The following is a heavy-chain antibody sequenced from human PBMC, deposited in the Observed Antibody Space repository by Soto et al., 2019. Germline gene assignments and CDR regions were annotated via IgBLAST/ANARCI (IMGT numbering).Heavy chain of an antibody. CDR1: GGSISNYY. D-gene: IGHD3-3*01. CDR2: IDTSGST. V-gene: IGHV4-4*07. CDR3: ARGGQDFWSGPFDY. J-gene: IGHJ4*02. Sequence: ETLSLTCTVSGGSISNYYCNWIRQPAGRGLEWIGRIDTSGSTNYNPSLKSRVTMSVDTSKQEFSLKLSSVTAADTALYYCARGGQDFWSGPFDYWGRGALVTVSS.